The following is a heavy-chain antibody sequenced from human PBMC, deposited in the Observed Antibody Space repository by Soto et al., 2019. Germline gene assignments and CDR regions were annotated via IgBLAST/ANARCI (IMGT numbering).Heavy chain of an antibody. CDR1: GGSFSGYY. CDR2: INPSGST. D-gene: IGHD2-2*01. V-gene: IGHV4-34*01. Sequence: SETLSLTCAVYGGSFSGYYWSCIRQPPWKGLEWIGEINPSGSTNYNPSLKSRVTISVDTSKNQFSLKLSSLTAADTAVYYCARAGGYCSSTSCRSYYYGMAVWGQGTSVTVSS. CDR3: ARAGGYCSSTSCRSYYYGMAV. J-gene: IGHJ6*02.